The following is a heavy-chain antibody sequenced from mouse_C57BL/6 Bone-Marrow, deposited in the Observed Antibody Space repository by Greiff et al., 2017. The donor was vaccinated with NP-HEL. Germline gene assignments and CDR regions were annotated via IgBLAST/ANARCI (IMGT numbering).Heavy chain of an antibody. CDR3: ATSGSSLAWFAY. Sequence: VHVKQSGPELVKPGASVKISCKASGYSFTDYNMNWVKQSNGKSLEWIGVINPNYGTTSYNQKFKGKATLTVDQSSSTAYMQLNSLTSEDSAVYYCATSGSSLAWFAYWGQGTLVTVSA. J-gene: IGHJ3*01. CDR1: GYSFTDYN. D-gene: IGHD1-1*01. V-gene: IGHV1-39*01. CDR2: INPNYGTT.